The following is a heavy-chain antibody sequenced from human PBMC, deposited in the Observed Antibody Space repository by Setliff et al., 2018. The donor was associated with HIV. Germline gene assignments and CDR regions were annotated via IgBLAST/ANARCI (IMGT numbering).Heavy chain of an antibody. D-gene: IGHD1-26*01. CDR2: IGTAGDT. CDR1: GFTFSSYD. Sequence: GGSLRLSCAASGFTFSSYDMHWVRQATGKGLEWVSAIGTAGDTYYPGSVKGRFTISRENAKNSLYLQMNSLRAGDTAVYYCARAHMESNSGSYYFDYWGQGTPVTVSS. J-gene: IGHJ4*02. V-gene: IGHV3-13*01. CDR3: ARAHMESNSGSYYFDY.